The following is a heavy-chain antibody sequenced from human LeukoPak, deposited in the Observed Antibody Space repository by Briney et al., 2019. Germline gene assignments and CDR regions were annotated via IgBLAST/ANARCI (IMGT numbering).Heavy chain of an antibody. D-gene: IGHD6-13*01. CDR1: GYSISSGYC. J-gene: IGHJ4*02. Sequence: PSETLSLTCTVSGYSISSGYCWGWIRQPPGKGLEWIGNIYHSGNTYYNPSLKSRVTISLDTSKNQFSLKLSSVTAADTAVYYCAREAAAATSVDYWGQGTLVTVSS. CDR2: IYHSGNT. V-gene: IGHV4-38-2*02. CDR3: AREAAAATSVDY.